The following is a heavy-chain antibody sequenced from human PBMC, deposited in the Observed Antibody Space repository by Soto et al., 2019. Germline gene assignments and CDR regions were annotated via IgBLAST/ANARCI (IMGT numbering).Heavy chain of an antibody. Sequence: QVQLVQSGAEVQKPGASVKVSCKASGYTFTSYDINWVRQATGQGLEWMGWMNPNSGNTGYAQKFQGRVTMTRKTSISTAYMALSSLRSEDTAVYYCARIGPYSSSWYYFDYWGQGTLVTVSS. CDR2: MNPNSGNT. CDR1: GYTFTSYD. D-gene: IGHD6-13*01. J-gene: IGHJ4*02. CDR3: ARIGPYSSSWYYFDY. V-gene: IGHV1-8*01.